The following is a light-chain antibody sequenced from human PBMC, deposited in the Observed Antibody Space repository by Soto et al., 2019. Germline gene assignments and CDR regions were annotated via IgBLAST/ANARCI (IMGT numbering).Light chain of an antibody. V-gene: IGKV3-15*01. CDR1: QSVSSN. Sequence: EIVMTQSPVTLSVSPGERATLSCRASQSVSSNLAWYQQKPGQAPSLLICGAFTRATGIPARFSGTGSGTEFTLTISSLQSEDFALYYWQQYNDWPRTFGQGTKVDIK. CDR3: QQYNDWPRT. J-gene: IGKJ1*01. CDR2: GAF.